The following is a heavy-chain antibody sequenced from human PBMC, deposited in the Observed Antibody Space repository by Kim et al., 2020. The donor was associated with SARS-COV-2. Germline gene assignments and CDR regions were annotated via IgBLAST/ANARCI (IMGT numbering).Heavy chain of an antibody. J-gene: IGHJ5*02. Sequence: YRPSLKSRLTITKDTSKNQVVLTMTNMDPVDTATYYCAHRRSIIGTTWFDPWGQGTLVTVSS. V-gene: IGHV2-5*01. CDR3: AHRRSIIGTTWFDP. D-gene: IGHD1-7*01.